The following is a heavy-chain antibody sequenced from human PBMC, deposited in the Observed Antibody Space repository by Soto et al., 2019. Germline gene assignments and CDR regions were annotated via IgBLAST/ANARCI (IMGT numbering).Heavy chain of an antibody. CDR3: AVELDDGDYLRMDV. J-gene: IGHJ6*02. Sequence: QVQLVQSGAEVKKPGASVKVSCKASGYTFTSYAMHWVRQAPGQRLEWMGWINAGNGNTKYSQKFQGRVTITRDTSASTAYMELSSLRSEDTAVYYCAVELDDGDYLRMDVWGQGTTVTVSS. V-gene: IGHV1-3*01. CDR2: INAGNGNT. D-gene: IGHD4-17*01. CDR1: GYTFTSYA.